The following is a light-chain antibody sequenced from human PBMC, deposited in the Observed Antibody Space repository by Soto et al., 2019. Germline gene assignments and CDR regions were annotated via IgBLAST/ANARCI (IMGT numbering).Light chain of an antibody. J-gene: IGKJ1*01. V-gene: IGKV1-5*03. CDR1: QTISSW. CDR3: QHCNSYSDA. CDR2: KAS. Sequence: IQLTKSPSTLSGSVGDRFTITCRASQTISSWLDWYQQKPGKAPKLLIYKASTLKSGVPSRSSGSGSGTEFTLTISSLQPDDFATYYCQHCNSYSDAFGQGTKVDIK.